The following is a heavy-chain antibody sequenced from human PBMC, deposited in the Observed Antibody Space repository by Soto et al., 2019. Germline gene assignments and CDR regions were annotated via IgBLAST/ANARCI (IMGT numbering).Heavy chain of an antibody. V-gene: IGHV3-48*03. Sequence: GGSLRLSCAASGFTFSSYEMNWVRQAPGKGLEWVSYISSSGSTIYYADSVKGRFTISRDNAKNSLYLQMNSLRAEDTAVYYCASIPSSSWYVGYVGYWGQGTLVTVSS. CDR3: ASIPSSSWYVGYVGY. CDR1: GFTFSSYE. CDR2: ISSSGSTI. J-gene: IGHJ4*02. D-gene: IGHD6-13*01.